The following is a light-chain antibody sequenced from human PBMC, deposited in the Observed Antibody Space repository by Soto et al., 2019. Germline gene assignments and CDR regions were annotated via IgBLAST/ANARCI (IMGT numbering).Light chain of an antibody. CDR2: GAS. V-gene: IGKV3-15*01. CDR3: QQYYDWPWT. J-gene: IGKJ1*01. CDR1: QSVSSN. Sequence: EIVMTQSPATLSVSPGERATLSCRASQSVSSNLAWYQQKPGQAPRLLIYGASTRATGIPARFSGSGSGTEFTLTISSLQSEDFEVYYCQQYYDWPWTLAQGTKVDIK.